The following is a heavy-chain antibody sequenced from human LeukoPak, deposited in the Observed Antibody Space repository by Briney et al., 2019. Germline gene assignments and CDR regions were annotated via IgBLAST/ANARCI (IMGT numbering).Heavy chain of an antibody. D-gene: IGHD3-3*01. CDR1: GFTFSSYS. V-gene: IGHV3-21*01. CDR3: ARDSYDFWSGYHYYYYYGMDV. Sequence: NPGGSLRLSCAASGFTFSSYSMNWVRQAPGKGLEWVSSISSSSSYIYYADSVKGRFTISRDNAKNSLYLQMNSLRAEDTAVYYCARDSYDFWSGYHYYYYYGMDVWGQGTTVTVS. J-gene: IGHJ6*02. CDR2: ISSSSSYI.